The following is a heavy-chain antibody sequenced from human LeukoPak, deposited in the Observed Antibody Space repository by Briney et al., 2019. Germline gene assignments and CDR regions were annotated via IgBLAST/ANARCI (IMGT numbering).Heavy chain of an antibody. CDR1: GGSFSGDY. J-gene: IGHJ4*02. Sequence: SETLSLTCVVYGGSFSGDYWSWIRQTPGRGLEWIGEIYESGSTNYNPSLKSRVTMSLDTSKTQLSLRLSSVTAADTAVYYCARHKEVRAPFDYWGQGTLVTVSS. CDR2: IYESGST. V-gene: IGHV4-34*01. CDR3: ARHKEVRAPFDY.